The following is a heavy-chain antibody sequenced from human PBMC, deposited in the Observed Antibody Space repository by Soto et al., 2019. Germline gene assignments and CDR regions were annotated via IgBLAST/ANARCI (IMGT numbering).Heavy chain of an antibody. V-gene: IGHV4-34*01. Sequence: SETLSLTCTVSGGSISDSNDYWSWIRQPPGKGLEWIGEINHSGSTNYNPSLKSRVTISVDTSKNQFSLKLSSVTAADTAVYYCARVTALRYFDWLYPTYYYFDYWGQGTLVTVSS. CDR3: ARVTALRYFDWLYPTYYYFDY. D-gene: IGHD3-9*01. CDR1: GGSISDSNDY. CDR2: INHSGST. J-gene: IGHJ4*02.